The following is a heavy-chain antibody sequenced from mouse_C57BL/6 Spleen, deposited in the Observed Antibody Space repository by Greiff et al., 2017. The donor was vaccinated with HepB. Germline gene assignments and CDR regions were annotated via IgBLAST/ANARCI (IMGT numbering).Heavy chain of an antibody. CDR3: ARGGYGSSYPYYFDY. Sequence: VQLQQPGAELVRPGSSVKLSCKASGYTFTSYWMHWVKQRPIQGLEWIGNIDPSDSETHYNQKFKDKATLTVDKSSSTAYMQLSSLTSEDSAVYYCARGGYGSSYPYYFDYWGQGTTLTVSS. D-gene: IGHD1-1*01. V-gene: IGHV1-52*01. CDR1: GYTFTSYW. CDR2: IDPSDSET. J-gene: IGHJ2*01.